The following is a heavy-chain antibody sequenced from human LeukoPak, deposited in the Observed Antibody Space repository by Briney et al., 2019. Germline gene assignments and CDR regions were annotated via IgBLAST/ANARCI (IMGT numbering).Heavy chain of an antibody. V-gene: IGHV3-23*01. Sequence: GGTLRLSCAASGFEFNIYGMNWVRQAPGKGLEWVPGISGRGDSTSYADSVKGWFIISRDISKNTLYLQMNSLRVDDTAVYYRAKDDSALWFGELSHYFNWWGQGTLVTVSS. CDR3: AKDDSALWFGELSHYFNW. D-gene: IGHD3-10*01. CDR1: GFEFNIYG. J-gene: IGHJ4*02. CDR2: ISGRGDST.